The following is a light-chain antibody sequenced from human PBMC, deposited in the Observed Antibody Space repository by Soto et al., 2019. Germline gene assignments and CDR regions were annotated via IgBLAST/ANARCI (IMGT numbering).Light chain of an antibody. V-gene: IGLV1-44*01. J-gene: IGLJ2*01. CDR3: AAWDDGLRGAL. CDR1: SSNIGSNN. Sequence: QSVLTQPPSASGTPGQRVTISCSGSSSNIGSNNVNWYQQLPGTAPKLLIYSNNQRPSGVPDRFSGSKSGTSASLAISGLQSEDEAAYYCAAWDDGLRGALFGGGTKVTV. CDR2: SNN.